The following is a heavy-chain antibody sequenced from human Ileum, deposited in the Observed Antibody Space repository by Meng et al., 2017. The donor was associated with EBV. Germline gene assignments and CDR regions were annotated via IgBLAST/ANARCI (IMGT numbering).Heavy chain of an antibody. CDR2: IYKSGST. D-gene: IGHD3-22*01. CDR3: ARGGDTSGYSLDY. Sequence: QVKLMESGQVRVKPSQTLSLTCAVSGGPISSGGYYWSWLRQHPGKGLGWIGYIYKSGSTYYNPSLTSRVTISVDTSKNQFFLKLGSVTAADTGVYYCARGGDTSGYSLDYWGQGILVTVSS. V-gene: IGHV4-30-4*01. CDR1: GGPISSGGYY. J-gene: IGHJ4*02.